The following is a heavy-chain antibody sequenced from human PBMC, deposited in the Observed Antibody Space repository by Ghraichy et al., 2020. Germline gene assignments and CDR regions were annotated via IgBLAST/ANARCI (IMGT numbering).Heavy chain of an antibody. Sequence: GGSLRLSCAASGYTFTNYWMHWVRQAPGKGLVWVSHINSDGSSSDYAGSVKGRFTISRDNAKNTVYLQMDSLRAEDTAVYYCSRREVVRRRVASGWSVPHGMDVWGQGTTVTVSS. CDR2: INSDGSSS. CDR1: GYTFTNYW. J-gene: IGHJ6*02. D-gene: IGHD6-13*01. V-gene: IGHV3-74*01. CDR3: SRREVVRRRVASGWSVPHGMDV.